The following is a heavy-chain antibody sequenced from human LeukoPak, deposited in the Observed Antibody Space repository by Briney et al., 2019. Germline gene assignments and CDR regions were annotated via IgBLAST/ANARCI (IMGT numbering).Heavy chain of an antibody. CDR3: ARTQVVVAATQGFDP. Sequence: PSETLSLTCAVYGGSFSGYYWSWIRQPPGKGLEWIGEINHSGSTNYNPSLKSRVTISVDTSKNQFSLKLSSVTAADTAVCYCARTQVVVAATQGFDPWGQGTLVTVSS. J-gene: IGHJ5*02. CDR2: INHSGST. V-gene: IGHV4-34*01. D-gene: IGHD2-15*01. CDR1: GGSFSGYY.